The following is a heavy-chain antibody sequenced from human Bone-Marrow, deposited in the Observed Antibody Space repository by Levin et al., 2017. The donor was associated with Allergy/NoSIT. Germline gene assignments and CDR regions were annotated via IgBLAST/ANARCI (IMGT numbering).Heavy chain of an antibody. D-gene: IGHD2/OR15-2a*01. CDR1: GGTFDKYA. V-gene: IGHV1-69*10. Sequence: SVKVSCKASGGTFDKYALSWVRQAPGQGLEWIGGIIPIFSMATYAQKFQGRVTITADKSTSTVYMEVRSLTSEDTAVYYCGSATEKVFYFYYMDVWGNGTTVIVSS. CDR3: GSATEKVFYFYYMDV. J-gene: IGHJ6*03. CDR2: IIPIFSMA.